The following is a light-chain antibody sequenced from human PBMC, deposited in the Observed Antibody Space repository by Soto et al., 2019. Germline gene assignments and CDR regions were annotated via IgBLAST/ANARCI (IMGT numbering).Light chain of an antibody. V-gene: IGKV3D-15*01. Sequence: EIVMTQSPATLSVSPEERATLFCRASQSVSTNLAWYQQKPGQAPRLLIDGASTRATSIPARFSGSGSGAEFTLTISSLQSEDFVVYYCQQYNEWPLTFGGGTKVEIK. J-gene: IGKJ4*01. CDR1: QSVSTN. CDR2: GAS. CDR3: QQYNEWPLT.